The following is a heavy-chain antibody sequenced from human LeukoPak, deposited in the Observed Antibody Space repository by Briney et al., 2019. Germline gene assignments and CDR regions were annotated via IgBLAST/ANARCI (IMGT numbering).Heavy chain of an antibody. J-gene: IGHJ4*02. D-gene: IGHD6-13*01. V-gene: IGHV3-23*01. CDR3: ANSRSWTRGVDY. CDR1: GFTFSSYA. Sequence: HAGGSLRLSCAASGFTFSSYAISWVRQAPGKGLEWVSGISGSGGSTYYADSVKGRFTISRDNPKNTLFLQMNSLRAEDTAVYYCANSRSWTRGVDYWGQGTLVTVSS. CDR2: ISGSGGST.